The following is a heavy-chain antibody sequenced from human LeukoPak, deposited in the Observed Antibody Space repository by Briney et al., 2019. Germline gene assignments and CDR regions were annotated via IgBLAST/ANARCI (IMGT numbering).Heavy chain of an antibody. J-gene: IGHJ4*02. Sequence: SQTLSLTCAISGDSVSRYSAAWNWIRQSPSSGLEWLGRTCYKSKWYNDYAVSLKSRITISPDTSKNQFSLQLNSVTPEDTAVYYCARGAAAGLSWGQGTLVTVSS. D-gene: IGHD6-13*01. CDR2: TCYKSKWYN. V-gene: IGHV6-1*01. CDR1: GDSVSRYSAA. CDR3: ARGAAAGLS.